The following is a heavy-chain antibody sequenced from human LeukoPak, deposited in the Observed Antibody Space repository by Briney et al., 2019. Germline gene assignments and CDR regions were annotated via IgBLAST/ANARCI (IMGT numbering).Heavy chain of an antibody. CDR3: ARVGYCSGGSCYSDYYYGMDV. V-gene: IGHV4-59*01. CDR1: GGSISSYY. Sequence: SETLSLTCTVSGGSISSYYWSWIRQPPGKGLEWIGYIYFSGSTNYNPSLKSRVTISVDTSKNQFSLKLSSVTAADTAVYYCARVGYCSGGSCYSDYYYGMDVWGQGTTVIVSS. CDR2: IYFSGST. D-gene: IGHD2-15*01. J-gene: IGHJ6*02.